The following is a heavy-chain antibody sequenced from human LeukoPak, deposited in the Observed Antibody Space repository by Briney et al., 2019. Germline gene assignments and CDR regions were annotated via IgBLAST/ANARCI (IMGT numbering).Heavy chain of an antibody. CDR1: GFSFSSYW. D-gene: IGHD1-26*01. CDR3: ARDTGGSYSYAFDI. CDR2: INSDGSST. Sequence: PGGSLRLSCAASGFSFSSYWMHWVRQAPGKGLVWVSRINSDGSSTSYADSVKGRFTISRDNAKNTPYLQMNSLRAEDTAVYYCARDTGGSYSYAFDIWGQGTMVTVSS. J-gene: IGHJ3*02. V-gene: IGHV3-74*01.